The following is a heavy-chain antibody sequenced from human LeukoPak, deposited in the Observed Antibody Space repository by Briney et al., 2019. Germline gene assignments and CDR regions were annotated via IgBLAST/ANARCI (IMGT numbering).Heavy chain of an antibody. CDR2: IYSGGST. J-gene: IGHJ3*02. Sequence: GGSLRLSCAASGFTVSSNYMSWVRQAPGKGLEWVSVIYSGGSTYYADSVKGRFTISRDNSKNTLYLQMNSLRSEDTAVYYCARGYYYGSGSYWGAFDIWGQGTMVTVSS. V-gene: IGHV3-53*05. CDR3: ARGYYYGSGSYWGAFDI. CDR1: GFTVSSNY. D-gene: IGHD3-10*01.